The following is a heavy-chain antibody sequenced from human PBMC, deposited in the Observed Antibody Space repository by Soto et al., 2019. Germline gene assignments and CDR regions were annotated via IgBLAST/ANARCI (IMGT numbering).Heavy chain of an antibody. Sequence: GESLKISCKGSGYSFTSYWITWVRQMPGKGLEWMGRIDPSDSYTNYSPSFQGHVTISADKSISTAYLQWSSLKASDTAIYYCARVSTDPLLDEYYYYYGMDVWGQGTTVTVSS. CDR2: IDPSDSYT. V-gene: IGHV5-10-1*01. CDR3: ARVSTDPLLDEYYYYYGMDV. D-gene: IGHD4-4*01. CDR1: GYSFTSYW. J-gene: IGHJ6*02.